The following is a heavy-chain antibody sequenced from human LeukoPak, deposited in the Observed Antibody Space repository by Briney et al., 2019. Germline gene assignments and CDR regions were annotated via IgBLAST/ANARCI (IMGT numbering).Heavy chain of an antibody. CDR3: ARGVLWSGYFYFDY. CDR2: IRNKANSYTT. J-gene: IGHJ4*02. D-gene: IGHD3-3*01. Sequence: PGGSLRLSCAVSGFTFTTYAMTWVRQAPGKGLEWVGRIRNKANSYTTEYAASVKGRLTISRDDSKNSLYLQMNSLKAEDTAVYYCARGVLWSGYFYFDYWGQGTLVTVSS. CDR1: GFTFTTYA. V-gene: IGHV3-72*01.